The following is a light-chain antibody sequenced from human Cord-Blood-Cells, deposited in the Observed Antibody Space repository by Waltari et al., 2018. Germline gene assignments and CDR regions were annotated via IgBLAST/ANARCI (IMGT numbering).Light chain of an antibody. Sequence: EIVLTQSPATLSLSPGERATLSSRASQRVSTYLAWYQQKPGQAPRLLIYDSSNRATGIPARFSGSGSGTDFTLTISSLEPEDFAVYYCQQRSNWPPYMYTFGQGTKLEIK. J-gene: IGKJ2*01. CDR2: DSS. CDR3: QQRSNWPPYMYT. CDR1: QRVSTY. V-gene: IGKV3-11*01.